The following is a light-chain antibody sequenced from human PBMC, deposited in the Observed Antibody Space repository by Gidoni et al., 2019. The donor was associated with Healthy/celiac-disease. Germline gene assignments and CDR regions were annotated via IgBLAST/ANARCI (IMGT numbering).Light chain of an antibody. J-gene: IGLJ2*01. CDR3: QSYDSSLSGPVV. CDR1: SSNNGAGYD. V-gene: IGLV1-40*01. CDR2: GNS. Sequence: QSVLTQPPSVSGPPGQRVTISCTGSSSNNGAGYDVHWYQQLPGTAPKLLIYGNSNRPSGVPDRFSGSKSGTSASLAITGLQAEDEADYYCQSYDSSLSGPVVFGGGTKLTVL.